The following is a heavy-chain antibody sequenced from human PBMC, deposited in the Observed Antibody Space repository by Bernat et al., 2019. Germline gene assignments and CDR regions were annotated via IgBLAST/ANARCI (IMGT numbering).Heavy chain of an antibody. Sequence: QVQLVQSGAEVKKPGSSVKVSCKASGGTFSSYAISWVRQAPGQGLEWMGGIIPIFGTANYAQKFQDRVTITADESTSTAYMELSSLRSEDTAVYYCARVPGSGYYAGLTWFDPWGQGTLVTVSS. CDR2: IIPIFGTA. CDR1: GGTFSSYA. D-gene: IGHD3-22*01. J-gene: IGHJ5*02. CDR3: ARVPGSGYYAGLTWFDP. V-gene: IGHV1-69*01.